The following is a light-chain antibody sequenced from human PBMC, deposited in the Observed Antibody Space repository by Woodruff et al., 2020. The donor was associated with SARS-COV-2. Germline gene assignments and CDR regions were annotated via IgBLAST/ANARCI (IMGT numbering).Light chain of an antibody. CDR2: QDS. Sequence: TQPPSVSVSPGHTASITCSGDKLGDKYACWYQQKPGQSPVLVIYQDSKRPSGIPERVSGSNSGNTATLTISGTQAMDEADYYCQAWDSSHVVFGGG. CDR3: QAWDSSHVV. CDR1: KLGDKY. V-gene: IGLV3-1*01. J-gene: IGLJ2*01.